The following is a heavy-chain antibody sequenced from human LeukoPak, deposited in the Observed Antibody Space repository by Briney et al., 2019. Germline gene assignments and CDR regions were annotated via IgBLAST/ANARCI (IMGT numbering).Heavy chain of an antibody. Sequence: GVSLRLSCAASGFTFEDYAMHWLRQATGKGLEWVSFMSGDCDSTYYGDSVKGRFTISRDNSKNSLYLQMNSLGAEDTALYYCAKDSSGDHDVFEHWGQGTLVTVSS. V-gene: IGHV3-43*02. CDR1: GFTFEDYA. J-gene: IGHJ1*01. D-gene: IGHD2-15*01. CDR3: AKDSSGDHDVFEH. CDR2: MSGDCDST.